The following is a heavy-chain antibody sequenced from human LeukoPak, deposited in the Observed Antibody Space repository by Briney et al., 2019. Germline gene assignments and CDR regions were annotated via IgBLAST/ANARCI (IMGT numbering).Heavy chain of an antibody. CDR1: GFTFSDYN. J-gene: IGHJ4*02. D-gene: IGHD2-2*01. V-gene: IGHV3-48*01. Sequence: GGSLTLSCAASGFTFSDYNMNWVRQAPGKGLEWVSFITSSGSTIHYADSVKGRFTISRDNAKNSLYLQMNSLGAEDMALYYCARETCTRTTCYIEYWGQGTLVTVSS. CDR2: ITSSGSTI. CDR3: ARETCTRTTCYIEY.